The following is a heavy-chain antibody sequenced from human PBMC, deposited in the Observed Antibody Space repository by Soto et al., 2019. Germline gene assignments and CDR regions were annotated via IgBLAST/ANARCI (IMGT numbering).Heavy chain of an antibody. Sequence: PGGSLRLSCAASGFTFSNYPMNWVRQAPGKGLEWISYTSSDSGTIYYADSVKGRFSISRDNAKNSLYLQMNSPRVEDTAVYYCASDWFYMDVWGKGPSVTVSS. J-gene: IGHJ6*03. D-gene: IGHD3-9*01. CDR2: TSSDSGTI. V-gene: IGHV3-48*01. CDR1: GFTFSNYP. CDR3: ASDWFYMDV.